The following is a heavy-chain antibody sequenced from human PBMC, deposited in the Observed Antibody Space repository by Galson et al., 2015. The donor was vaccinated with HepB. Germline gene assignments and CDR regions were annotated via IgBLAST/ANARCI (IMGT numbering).Heavy chain of an antibody. CDR1: GFTFGDYA. J-gene: IGHJ4*02. CDR2: VRNKGRGGTT. CDR3: ARARYGSGWYAGYYFDY. Sequence: SLRLSCAASGFTFGDYALSWFRQAPGKGLEWVGFVRNKGRGGTTDYVASVKGRFSISRDDSKSIAYLQMNSLKTEDSAVYFCARARYGSGWYAGYYFDYWGQGTLVTVSS. V-gene: IGHV3-49*03. D-gene: IGHD6-19*01.